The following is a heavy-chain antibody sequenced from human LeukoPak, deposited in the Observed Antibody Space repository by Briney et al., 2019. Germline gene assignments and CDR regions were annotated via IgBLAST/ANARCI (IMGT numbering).Heavy chain of an antibody. CDR2: IWHDGSDK. J-gene: IGHJ4*02. V-gene: IGHV3-33*03. CDR1: GFTFSHYG. Sequence: GGSLRLSCAASGFTFSHYGMHWVRQAPGKGLEWVAVIWHDGSDKYYADSVKGRFTISRDNAKNTVYLQMNSLRAEDTAVYYCATLYSFGNDYWGQGVLVTVSS. CDR3: ATLYSFGNDY. D-gene: IGHD5-18*01.